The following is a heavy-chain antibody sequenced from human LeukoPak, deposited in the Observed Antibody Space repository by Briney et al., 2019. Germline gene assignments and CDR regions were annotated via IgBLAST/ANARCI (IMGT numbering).Heavy chain of an antibody. Sequence: GGSLRLSCAASGFTVSSNYMSWVRQAPGKGLEWVSILYSGGTTYYADSVKGRFTISRDNSKNTLYLQMSSLRAEDTAVYYCARGYSSGWYLTHWGQGTLVTVSP. CDR3: ARGYSSGWYLTH. D-gene: IGHD6-19*01. CDR2: LYSGGTT. J-gene: IGHJ4*02. V-gene: IGHV3-53*01. CDR1: GFTVSSNY.